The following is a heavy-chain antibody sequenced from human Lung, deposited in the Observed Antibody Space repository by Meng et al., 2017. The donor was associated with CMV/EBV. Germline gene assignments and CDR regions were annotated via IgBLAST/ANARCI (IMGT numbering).Heavy chain of an antibody. CDR3: VTYCGGDCYSGFDY. D-gene: IGHD2-21*02. CDR1: GYAFTGYY. CDR2: INPNSGGT. Sequence: QVQLVQSGAEVKKPXASVKVFVKASGYAFTGYYMHWVRQAPGQGLEWMGWINPNSGGTNYAQKFQGRVTMTRDTSISTAYMELSRLRSDDTAVYYCVTYCGGDCYSGFDYWGQGTLVTVSS. J-gene: IGHJ4*02. V-gene: IGHV1-2*02.